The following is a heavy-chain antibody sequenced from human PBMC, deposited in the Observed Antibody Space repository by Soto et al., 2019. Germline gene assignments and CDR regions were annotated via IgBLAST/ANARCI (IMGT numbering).Heavy chain of an antibody. D-gene: IGHD2-8*01. CDR2: VSWNGSRT. CDR1: GFTFSNSD. CDR3: VRNPPPPNCTNGVCYTLFFDY. J-gene: IGHJ4*02. V-gene: IGHV3-35*01. Sequence: GGSLRLSCAASGFTFSNSDMNWVRQAPGKGLEWVSGVSWNGSRTHYADSVKGRFIISRDNSRNFLYQQMNSLRPEDMAVYYCVRNPPPPNCTNGVCYTLFFDYWSQGTLVTVSS.